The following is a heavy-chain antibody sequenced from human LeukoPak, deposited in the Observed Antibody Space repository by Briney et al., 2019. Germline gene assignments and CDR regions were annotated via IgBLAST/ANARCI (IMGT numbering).Heavy chain of an antibody. CDR1: GFTFSSYA. V-gene: IGHV3-64*01. CDR2: ISSNGGST. CDR3: ARDGNEYSSSTFDY. D-gene: IGHD6-6*01. J-gene: IGHJ4*02. Sequence: PGGSLRLSCAASGFTFSSYAMHWVRQAPGKGLEYVSAISSNGGSTYYANSVKGRFTISRDNSKNTLYLQMGSLRAEDMAVYYCARDGNEYSSSTFDYWGQGTLVTVSS.